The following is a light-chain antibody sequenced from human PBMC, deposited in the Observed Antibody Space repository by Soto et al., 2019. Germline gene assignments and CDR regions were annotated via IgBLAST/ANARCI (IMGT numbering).Light chain of an antibody. V-gene: IGKV1-39*01. CDR3: HQSYITPPA. CDR1: QNIDIY. J-gene: IGKJ2*01. Sequence: DVQMTQSPSSLSASVGDRVTITCRASQNIDIYLNWYQQKPGRPPTLLIYTTSRLQSGVPTRFSGSGSGTDFTLIISNLQPEDFATYSCHQSYITPPAFGQGTKVDIK. CDR2: TTS.